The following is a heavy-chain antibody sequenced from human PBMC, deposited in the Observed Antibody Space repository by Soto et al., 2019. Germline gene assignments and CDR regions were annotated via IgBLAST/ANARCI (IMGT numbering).Heavy chain of an antibody. D-gene: IGHD6-19*01. CDR2: ISAYNGNT. Sequence: ASVKVTCKSSVYTFTIYGIICVRQAPGQGLEWMGWISAYNGNTNYAQKLQGRVTMTTDTSTSTAYMELRSLRSDDTAVYYCARDPDRVLRSPAYSSFYALWGQGTLVTVSS. CDR3: ARDPDRVLRSPAYSSFYAL. CDR1: VYTFTIYG. J-gene: IGHJ4*02. V-gene: IGHV1-18*01.